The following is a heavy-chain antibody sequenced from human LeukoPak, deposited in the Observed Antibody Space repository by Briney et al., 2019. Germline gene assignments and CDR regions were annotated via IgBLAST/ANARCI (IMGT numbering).Heavy chain of an antibody. CDR2: IYYSGST. V-gene: IGHV4-31*03. J-gene: IGHJ4*02. D-gene: IGHD3-22*01. CDR3: ASITRRVTMIAD. CDR1: GGSISSGGYY. Sequence: SETLSLTCTVSGGSISSGGYYWSWIRQHPGKGLEWIGYIYYSGSTYYNPSLKSRVTISVDTSKNQFSLKLSSVTAADTAVYYCASITRRVTMIADWGQGTLVTVSS.